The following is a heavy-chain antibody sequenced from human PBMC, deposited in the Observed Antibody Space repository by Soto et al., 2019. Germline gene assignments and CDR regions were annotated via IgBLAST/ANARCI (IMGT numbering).Heavy chain of an antibody. CDR2: IKQDGSEK. CDR1: GFTFSSYW. Sequence: PVVSLRLSWAAFGFTFSSYWMSWVRQAPGKGLEWVANIKQDGSEKYYVDSVKGRFTISRDNAKNSLYLQMNSLRAEDTAVYYCARDQAIFGVIIRYYYYGMDVWGQGTTVTVSS. CDR3: ARDQAIFGVIIRYYYYGMDV. V-gene: IGHV3-7*01. J-gene: IGHJ6*02. D-gene: IGHD3-3*01.